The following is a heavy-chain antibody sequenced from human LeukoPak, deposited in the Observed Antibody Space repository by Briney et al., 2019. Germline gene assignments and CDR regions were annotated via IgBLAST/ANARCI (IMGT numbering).Heavy chain of an antibody. J-gene: IGHJ5*02. CDR1: GGSFSGYY. CDR3: ARDVLAVAAWFDP. V-gene: IGHV4-34*01. D-gene: IGHD6-19*01. Sequence: SETLSLTCAVYGGSFSGYYWSWIRQPPGKGLEWIGEINHSGSTNYNPSLKSRVTISVDTSKNQFSLKLSSVTAADTAVYYCARDVLAVAAWFDPWGQGTLVTVSS. CDR2: INHSGST.